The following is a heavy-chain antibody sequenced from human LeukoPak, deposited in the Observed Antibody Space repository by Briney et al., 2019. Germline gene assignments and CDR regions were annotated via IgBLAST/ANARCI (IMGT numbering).Heavy chain of an antibody. V-gene: IGHV7-4-1*02. D-gene: IGHD6-19*01. Sequence: ASVKVSCKASGYTFTSYAMNWVRQAPGQGLEWMGWINTNTGNPTYAQGFTGRFVFSLDTSVSTAYLQISSLKAEDTAVYYCATSIAVAGTPNYYYYGMDVWGQGTTVTVSS. CDR2: INTNTGNP. J-gene: IGHJ6*02. CDR3: ATSIAVAGTPNYYYYGMDV. CDR1: GYTFTSYA.